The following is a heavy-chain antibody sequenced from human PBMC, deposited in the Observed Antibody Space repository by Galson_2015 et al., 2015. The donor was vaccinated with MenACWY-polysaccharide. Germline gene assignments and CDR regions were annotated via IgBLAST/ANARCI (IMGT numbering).Heavy chain of an antibody. Sequence: SLRLSCAASGFTFSSYGMHWVRQAPGKGLEWVAVISYDGSNKYYADSVKGRFTISRDNAKNSLYLQMNSLRAEDTAVYYCARVRGYSYGYVDYWGQGTLVTVSS. D-gene: IGHD5-18*01. CDR2: ISYDGSNK. J-gene: IGHJ4*02. CDR3: ARVRGYSYGYVDY. CDR1: GFTFSSYG. V-gene: IGHV3-30*03.